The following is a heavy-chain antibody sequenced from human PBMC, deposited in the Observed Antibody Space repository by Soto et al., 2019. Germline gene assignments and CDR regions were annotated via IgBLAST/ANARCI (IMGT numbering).Heavy chain of an antibody. CDR1: GFTFSSYS. V-gene: IGHV3-48*02. Sequence: EVQLVESGGGLVQPGRSLRLSCAASGFTFSSYSMNWVRQAPGKGLEWVSSISSSSSTIYYSDSVKGRFTISRDNAKNTLYLQRNILRDEDTAVYYCARDQSTVGATAVDYWGQGILVTVSS. CDR3: ARDQSTVGATAVDY. D-gene: IGHD1-26*01. J-gene: IGHJ4*02. CDR2: ISSSSSTI.